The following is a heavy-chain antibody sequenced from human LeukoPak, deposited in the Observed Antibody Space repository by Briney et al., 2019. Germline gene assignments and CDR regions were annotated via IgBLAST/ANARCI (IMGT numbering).Heavy chain of an antibody. D-gene: IGHD2-2*01. CDR1: GGTFRTFA. J-gene: IGHJ4*02. V-gene: IGHV1-69*13. Sequence: ASVKVSCKASGGTFRTFAISWVRQAPGQGLEWMGGIIPVFGSANYAQKFQGRVTITADESTSTAYLELSSLTSEDTAVYYCARDSGPHCGSANCPIGYFEYWGQGTLVTVSS. CDR3: ARDSGPHCGSANCPIGYFEY. CDR2: IIPVFGSA.